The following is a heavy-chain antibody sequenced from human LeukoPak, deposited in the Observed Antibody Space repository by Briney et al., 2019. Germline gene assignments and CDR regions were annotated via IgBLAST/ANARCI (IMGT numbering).Heavy chain of an antibody. Sequence: GGSLRLSCAASGFTFSSYSMNWVRQAPGKGLEWVSSISSSSSYIYYADSVKGRFTFSRDNAKNSLYLQMNSLRAEDTAVYYCARDGYNYVFSFDYWGQGTLVTVSS. CDR2: ISSSSSYI. CDR1: GFTFSSYS. D-gene: IGHD5-24*01. J-gene: IGHJ4*02. CDR3: ARDGYNYVFSFDY. V-gene: IGHV3-21*01.